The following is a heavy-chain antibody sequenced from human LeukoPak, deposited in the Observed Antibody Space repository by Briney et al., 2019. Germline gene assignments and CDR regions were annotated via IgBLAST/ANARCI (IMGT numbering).Heavy chain of an antibody. D-gene: IGHD5-24*01. V-gene: IGHV3-30*04. Sequence: GGSLRLSCAASGFTFSSYAMHWVRQAPGKGLEGVAVISDDGSNKCYADSVKGRFTISRDNSKNTLYLQMNSLRAEDTAVYYCARVDGLDAFDMWGQGTMVTVSS. J-gene: IGHJ3*02. CDR2: ISDDGSNK. CDR1: GFTFSSYA. CDR3: ARVDGLDAFDM.